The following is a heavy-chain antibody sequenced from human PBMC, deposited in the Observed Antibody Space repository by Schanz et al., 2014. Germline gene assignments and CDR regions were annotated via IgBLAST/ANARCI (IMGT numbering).Heavy chain of an antibody. CDR2: LNFDETYT. D-gene: IGHD5-18*01. CDR3: ARGGADSAMAHEY. J-gene: IGHJ4*02. V-gene: IGHV3-74*01. CDR1: GFTLSTNV. Sequence: EVQLVESGGGLVQPGGSLRLSCAASGFTLSTNVVHWVRQAPGKGLEWVSRLNFDETYTSYADSVKGRFTISRDNAKNTVYLQMTSLRVEDTAVYYCARGGADSAMAHEYWGRGTLVTVSS.